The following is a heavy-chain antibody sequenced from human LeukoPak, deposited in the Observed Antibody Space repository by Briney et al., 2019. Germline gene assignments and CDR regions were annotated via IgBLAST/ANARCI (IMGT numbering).Heavy chain of an antibody. V-gene: IGHV3-66*01. J-gene: IGHJ4*02. D-gene: IGHD3-22*01. CDR2: IYSGGST. CDR3: ARELFHYDSNGYYPMH. Sequence: GGSLRLPCAASGFTFSSYSMNWVRQAPGKGLEWVSVIYSGGSTYYADSVKGRFTISRDSSKNTLYLQMNSLRAEGTAVYFCARELFHYDSNGYYPMHWGQGTLVTVSS. CDR1: GFTFSSYS.